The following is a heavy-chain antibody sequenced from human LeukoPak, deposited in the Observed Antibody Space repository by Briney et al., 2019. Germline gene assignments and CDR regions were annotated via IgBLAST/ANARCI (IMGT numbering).Heavy chain of an antibody. J-gene: IGHJ4*02. CDR3: ARGWDYDSGGRPTAYVY. V-gene: IGHV1-69*13. CDR2: IIPIFGTA. CDR1: GGTFSSYA. D-gene: IGHD3-22*01. Sequence: SVKVSCKASGGTFSSYAISWVRQAPGQGFEWMGGIIPIFGTANYAQKFQGKVTITADESTSTAYMELSSLRSEDTAIYYCARGWDYDSGGRPTAYVYWGQGTLVSVSS.